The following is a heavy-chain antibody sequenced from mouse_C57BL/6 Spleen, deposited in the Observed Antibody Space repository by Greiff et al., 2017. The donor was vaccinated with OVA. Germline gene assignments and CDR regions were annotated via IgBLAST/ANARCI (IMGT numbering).Heavy chain of an antibody. Sequence: QVQLQQSGAELVKPGASVKLSCKASGYTFTSYWMHWVKQRPGRGLEWIGRIDPKSGGTKYNEKFKSKATLTVDKPSSTAYMQLSSLTSEDSAVYYCARKRFGDYGESLDYWGQGTTLTVSS. CDR1: GYTFTSYW. CDR2: IDPKSGGT. CDR3: ARKRFGDYGESLDY. D-gene: IGHD2-4*01. J-gene: IGHJ2*01. V-gene: IGHV1-72*01.